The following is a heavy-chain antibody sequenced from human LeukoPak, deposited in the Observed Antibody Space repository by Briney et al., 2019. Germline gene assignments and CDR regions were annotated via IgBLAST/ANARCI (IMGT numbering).Heavy chain of an antibody. Sequence: GESLKISCKGSGYSFTSYWIGWVRQMPGKGLEWTGIIYPGDSDTRYSPSFQGQVTISADKSISTAYLQWSSLKASDTAMYYCARHEDCSSTSCPAYYWGQGTLVTVSS. CDR3: ARHEDCSSTSCPAYY. CDR1: GYSFTSYW. J-gene: IGHJ4*02. CDR2: IYPGDSDT. D-gene: IGHD2-2*01. V-gene: IGHV5-51*01.